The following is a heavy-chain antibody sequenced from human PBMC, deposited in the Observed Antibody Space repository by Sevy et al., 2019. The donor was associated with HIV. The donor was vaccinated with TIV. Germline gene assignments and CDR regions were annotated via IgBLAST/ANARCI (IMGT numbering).Heavy chain of an antibody. V-gene: IGHV3-53*01. Sequence: GGSLRLSCAASGFTVSSNSMNWVRQAPGRGLEWVSVINSGGRTHYADFVKGRFTISRDNTKNTLYLQMNSLRAEDTAVYYCARYYDFWGMDVWGQGTTVTVSS. CDR1: GFTVSSNS. CDR3: ARYYDFWGMDV. D-gene: IGHD3-3*01. CDR2: INSGGRT. J-gene: IGHJ6*02.